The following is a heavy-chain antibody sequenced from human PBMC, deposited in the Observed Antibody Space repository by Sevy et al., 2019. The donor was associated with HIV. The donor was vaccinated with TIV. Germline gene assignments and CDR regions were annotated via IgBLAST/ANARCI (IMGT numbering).Heavy chain of an antibody. CDR1: GFSFSSYA. CDR2: ISGSGGST. D-gene: IGHD3-3*01. J-gene: IGHJ6*02. V-gene: IGHV3-23*01. Sequence: GGSLRLSCAASGFSFSSYAMSWVRQTPGKGLQWVSVISGSGGSTYYGDSVKGRFTIFRDNSRNTVYLQMNSLRAEDTAVSYCARRPDLGVVILTGVLDVWGQGTTVTVSS. CDR3: ARRPDLGVVILTGVLDV.